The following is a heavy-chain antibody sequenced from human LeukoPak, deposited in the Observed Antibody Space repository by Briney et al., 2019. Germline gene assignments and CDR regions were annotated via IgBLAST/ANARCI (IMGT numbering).Heavy chain of an antibody. D-gene: IGHD3-10*01. CDR3: VKGVGFCDSGSSYYLVY. CDR2: ISSNGGST. CDR1: APSSTSYW. V-gene: IGHV3-64D*06. J-gene: IGHJ4*02. Sequence: PGGSLRLSCEPSAPSSTSYWTRWVRQAPGKGLEYVSAISSNGGSTYYADSVKGRFTISRDNSKNTLYLQMSSLRADNTAVYYCVKGVGFCDSGSSYYLVYWGQGTLVTVSS.